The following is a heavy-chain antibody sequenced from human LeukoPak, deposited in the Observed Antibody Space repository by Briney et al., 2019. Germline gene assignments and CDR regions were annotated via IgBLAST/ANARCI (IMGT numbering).Heavy chain of an antibody. CDR3: AKDSPSAPVTSV. CDR1: GFIFSSYT. Sequence: GGSLRLSCAASGFIFSSYTMSWVRQAPGKGLEWVSTISGSGDSTYYVDSVKGRFTISRDNSKNTLYLQVNSLRAEDTAVYYCAKDSPSAPVTSVWGRGTLVTVSS. V-gene: IGHV3-23*01. CDR2: ISGSGDST. J-gene: IGHJ4*02. D-gene: IGHD4-17*01.